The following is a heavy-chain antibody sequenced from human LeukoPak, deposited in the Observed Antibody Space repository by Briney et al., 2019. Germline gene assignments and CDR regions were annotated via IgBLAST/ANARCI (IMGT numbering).Heavy chain of an antibody. CDR3: ARDSVRSGIRSGSFDY. D-gene: IGHD3-10*01. CDR2: ISGTGGST. V-gene: IGHV3-23*01. Sequence: GGSLRLSCAASGFTFSTYAMTWVRQAPGKGLEWVSLISGTGGSTYYADSVKGRFTISRDNSKNTVYLEMNSLRAEDTAIYYCARDSVRSGIRSGSFDYWGQGTLVTVSS. J-gene: IGHJ4*02. CDR1: GFTFSTYA.